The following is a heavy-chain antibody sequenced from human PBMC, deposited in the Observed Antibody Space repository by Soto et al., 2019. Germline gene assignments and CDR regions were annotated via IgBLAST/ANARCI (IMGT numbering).Heavy chain of an antibody. CDR2: IYWDDDK. D-gene: IGHD2-21*02. J-gene: IGHJ6*02. CDR3: IQSRCGGDCLQSYASYYYYGMDV. CDR1: GFSLSTSGVG. Sequence: SGPTLVNPTQTLTLTCTFSGFSLSTSGVGVGWIRQPPGKALEWLALIYWDDDKRYSPSLKSRLTITKDTSKNQVVLTMTNMDPVDTATYYCIQSRCGGDCLQSYASYYYYGMDVWGQGNPGHRLL. V-gene: IGHV2-5*02.